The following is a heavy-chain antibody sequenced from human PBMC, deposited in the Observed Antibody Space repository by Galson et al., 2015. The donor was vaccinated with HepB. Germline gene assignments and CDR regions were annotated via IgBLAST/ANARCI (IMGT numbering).Heavy chain of an antibody. Sequence: SVKVSCKVSGHTFSNYGISWVRQAPGQGLEWMGWISVYNGNTNYAQELQGRVVMTTDTSTNTIYMELRSLRFDDTAVYYCARARYSSSPPDYWGQGTLVTVSS. CDR3: ARARYSSSPPDY. D-gene: IGHD6-6*01. J-gene: IGHJ4*02. CDR2: ISVYNGNT. V-gene: IGHV1-18*01. CDR1: GHTFSNYG.